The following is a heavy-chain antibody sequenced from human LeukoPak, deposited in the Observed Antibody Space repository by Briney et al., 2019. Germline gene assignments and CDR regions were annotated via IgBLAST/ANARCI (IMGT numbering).Heavy chain of an antibody. Sequence: PGGSLRLSCAASGFTFSSYAMHWVRQAPGKGLEWVAVISYDGNNKYYADSVKGRFTISRDNAKNTLFLQMNSLRAEDTAVYYCARDGVGWFDPWGQGTLVTVSS. J-gene: IGHJ5*02. D-gene: IGHD1-26*01. CDR2: ISYDGNNK. CDR1: GFTFSSYA. CDR3: ARDGVGWFDP. V-gene: IGHV3-30*14.